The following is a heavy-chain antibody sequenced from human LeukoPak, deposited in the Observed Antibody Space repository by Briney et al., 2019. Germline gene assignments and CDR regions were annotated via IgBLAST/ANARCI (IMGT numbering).Heavy chain of an antibody. CDR2: INHSGNT. D-gene: IGHD3-10*01. CDR1: GGSFSGYY. CDR3: AREGRNYYGSRDNWFDP. J-gene: IGHJ5*02. Sequence: PSETLSLTCAVYGGSFSGYYWSWIRQPPGKGLEWIGEINHSGNTNYNPSLKSRVTISVDTSKNQFSLKLSSVTAADTAVYYCAREGRNYYGSRDNWFDPWGQGTLVTVSS. V-gene: IGHV4-34*01.